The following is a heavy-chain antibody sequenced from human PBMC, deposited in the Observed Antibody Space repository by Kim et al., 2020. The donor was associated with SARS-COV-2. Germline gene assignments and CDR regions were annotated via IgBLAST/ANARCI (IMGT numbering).Heavy chain of an antibody. CDR1: GYTFTSYG. Sequence: ASVKVSCKASGYTFTSYGISWVRQAPGQGLEWMGWISAYNGNTNYAQKLQGRVTMTTDTSTSTAYMELRSLRSDDTAVYYCARVGGLLWFGELFHFDYWGQGTLVTVSS. V-gene: IGHV1-18*01. CDR2: ISAYNGNT. J-gene: IGHJ4*02. CDR3: ARVGGLLWFGELFHFDY. D-gene: IGHD3-10*01.